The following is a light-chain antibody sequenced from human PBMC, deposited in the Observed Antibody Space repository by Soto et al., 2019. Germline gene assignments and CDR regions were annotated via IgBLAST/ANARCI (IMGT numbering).Light chain of an antibody. V-gene: IGKV2-30*02. CDR1: ENLVHSDGIAY. CDR2: KVS. J-gene: IGKJ5*01. Sequence: PLSLPVTLRQPAPISCGSNENLVHSDGIAYFSWFQQRPGRSPRRLIYKVSNRDSGVPARFSGSGSGTDFALKISRVEAEDVGVYYCMQGTHWPITFGQGTRLEIK. CDR3: MQGTHWPIT.